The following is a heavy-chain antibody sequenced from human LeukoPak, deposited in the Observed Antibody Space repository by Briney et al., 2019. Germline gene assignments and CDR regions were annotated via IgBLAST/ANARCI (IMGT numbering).Heavy chain of an antibody. CDR2: IYYSGST. CDR1: GGSISSYY. V-gene: IGHV4-59*12. Sequence: SETLSLTCTVSGGSISSYYWSWIRQPPGKGLEWIGYIYYSGSTNYNPSLKSRVTISVDTSKNQFSLKLSSVTAADTAVYYCARERYGSGSYYYDYWGQGTLVTVSS. J-gene: IGHJ4*02. D-gene: IGHD3-10*01. CDR3: ARERYGSGSYYYDY.